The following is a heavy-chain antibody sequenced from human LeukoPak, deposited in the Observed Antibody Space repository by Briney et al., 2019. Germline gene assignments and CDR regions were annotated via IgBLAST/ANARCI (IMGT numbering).Heavy chain of an antibody. CDR3: ASLKNYYDSSGYLVTDAFDI. CDR2: IYHSGST. Sequence: SETLSLTCTVSDYSISSHYYWGWIRQPPGKGLEWIGNIYHSGSTYYNPSLKSRVTISLDTSKNQFSLHLSSVTAADTAVYYCASLKNYYDSSGYLVTDAFDIWGQGTMVTVSS. CDR1: DYSISSHYY. V-gene: IGHV4-38-2*02. D-gene: IGHD3-22*01. J-gene: IGHJ3*02.